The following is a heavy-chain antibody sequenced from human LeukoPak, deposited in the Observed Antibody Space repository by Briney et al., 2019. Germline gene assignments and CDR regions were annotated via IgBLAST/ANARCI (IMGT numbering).Heavy chain of an antibody. CDR2: ISGSGSTI. Sequence: PGGSLRLSCAASGFIFSDYYMGWTRQAPGKGLEWVSYISGSGSTIFYADSVKGRFTISRDNAKNSMHLQMNSLRAEDTAVYYCGRDFGLSGTKRSFDIWGQGTMVTVSS. J-gene: IGHJ3*02. CDR3: GRDFGLSGTKRSFDI. D-gene: IGHD1-7*01. CDR1: GFIFSDYY. V-gene: IGHV3-11*01.